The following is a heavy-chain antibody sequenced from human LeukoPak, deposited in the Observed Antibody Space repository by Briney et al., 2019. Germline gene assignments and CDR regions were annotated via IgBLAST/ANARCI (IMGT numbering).Heavy chain of an antibody. V-gene: IGHV3-21*01. J-gene: IGHJ5*02. CDR1: GFTFCSYS. CDR2: ISSSSSYI. D-gene: IGHD1-26*01. Sequence: GGSLRLSCAASGFTFCSYSMNWVLQAPGKGLEWVSSISSSSSYIYYADSVKGRFTISRDNAKNSLYLQMNSLRAEDTAVYYCAREKAGGGFDPWGQGTLVTVSS. CDR3: AREKAGGGFDP.